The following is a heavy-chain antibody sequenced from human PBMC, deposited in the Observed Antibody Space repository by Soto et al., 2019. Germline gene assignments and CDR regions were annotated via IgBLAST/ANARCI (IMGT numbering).Heavy chain of an antibody. D-gene: IGHD1-26*01. CDR2: IHSDGSST. V-gene: IGHV3-74*01. CDR3: ARGDRGAFDL. J-gene: IGHJ3*01. Sequence: EVQLVESGGGLVRPGGSLRLSCAASGFTFRYYWMHWVRQAPGKGLVWVSRIHSDGSSTTYADFVKGRFIISRDNARNTVDLQMNSVRVEDTAAYYCARGDRGAFDLWGQGTVVTVSS. CDR1: GFTFRYYW.